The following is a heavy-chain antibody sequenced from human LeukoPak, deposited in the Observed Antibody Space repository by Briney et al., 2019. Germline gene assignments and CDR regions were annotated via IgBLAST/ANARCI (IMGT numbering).Heavy chain of an antibody. Sequence: GGSLRLSCAASGFTFSSYAMSWVRQAPGKGLERVSAISGSGGSTYYADSVKGRFTISRDNSKNTLYLQMNSLRAEDTAVYYCAKGRLGSHDYFDYWGQGTLVTVSS. CDR1: GFTFSSYA. CDR3: AKGRLGSHDYFDY. V-gene: IGHV3-23*01. D-gene: IGHD3-10*01. CDR2: ISGSGGST. J-gene: IGHJ4*02.